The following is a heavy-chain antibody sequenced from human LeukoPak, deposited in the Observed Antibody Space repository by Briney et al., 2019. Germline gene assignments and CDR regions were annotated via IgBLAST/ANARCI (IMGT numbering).Heavy chain of an antibody. Sequence: SVKVSCKASGGSFSRYAVSWVRQAPGQGLEWMGGIIPFFGPANYAQKFQGRVSISVDESATTAYMALSRLTSEDTAVYYCAREGRRVAGPFDYWGQGTLVTVSS. D-gene: IGHD6-19*01. CDR1: GGSFSRYA. CDR3: AREGRRVAGPFDY. CDR2: IIPFFGPA. J-gene: IGHJ4*02. V-gene: IGHV1-69*13.